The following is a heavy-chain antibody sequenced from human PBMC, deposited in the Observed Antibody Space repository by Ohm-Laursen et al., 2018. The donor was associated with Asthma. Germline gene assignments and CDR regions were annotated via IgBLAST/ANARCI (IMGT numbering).Heavy chain of an antibody. J-gene: IGHJ4*02. CDR2: IHYSGST. V-gene: IGHV4-30-4*08. D-gene: IGHD3-10*01. CDR1: GGSISSGHYY. Sequence: TLSLTCTVSGGSISSGHYYWTWIRQHPGKGLEWIGNIHYSGSTIYNPSLESRLTISVGTSKNQFSLKLSSVTAADTAVYYCASASSGSYYSPKFDYWGQGTLVTVSS. CDR3: ASASSGSYYSPKFDY.